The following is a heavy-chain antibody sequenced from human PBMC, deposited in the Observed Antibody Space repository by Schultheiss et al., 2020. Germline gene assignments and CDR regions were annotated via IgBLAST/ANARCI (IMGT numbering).Heavy chain of an antibody. CDR2: IWFDGSNK. Sequence: GGSLRLSCAASGFTFSSYAMHWVRQAPGKGLEWVAVIWFDGSNKYYADSVKGRFTISRDNSKNTLYLQMNSLRAEDTAVYYCARTIFGVVGYYFDYWGQGTLVTVSS. J-gene: IGHJ4*02. V-gene: IGHV3-30*04. D-gene: IGHD3-3*01. CDR3: ARTIFGVVGYYFDY. CDR1: GFTFSSYA.